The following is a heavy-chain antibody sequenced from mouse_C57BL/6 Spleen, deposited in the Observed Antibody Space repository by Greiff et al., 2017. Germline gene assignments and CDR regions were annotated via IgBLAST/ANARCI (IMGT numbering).Heavy chain of an antibody. CDR2: ISSGSSTI. CDR1: GFTFSDYG. Sequence: EVKLMESGGGLVKPGGSLKLSCAASGFTFSDYGMHWVRQAPEKGLEWVAYISSGSSTIYYADTVKGRFTISRDNAKNTLFLQMTSLRSEDTAMYYCASRYYGSSNYYAMDYWGQGTSVTVSS. V-gene: IGHV5-17*01. CDR3: ASRYYGSSNYYAMDY. D-gene: IGHD1-1*01. J-gene: IGHJ4*01.